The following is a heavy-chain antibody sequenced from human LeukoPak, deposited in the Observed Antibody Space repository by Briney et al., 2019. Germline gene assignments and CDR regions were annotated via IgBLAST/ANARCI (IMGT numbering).Heavy chain of an antibody. V-gene: IGHV1-18*01. D-gene: IGHD1-26*01. CDR3: ARDEVGAHYYYGMDV. CDR2: ISAYNGNT. J-gene: IGHJ6*02. Sequence: ASVKVSCKASGYTFTSYGISWVRQAPGQGLEWMGWISAYNGNTNYAQKLQGRVTMTTGTSTSTAYMELRSLRSDDTAVYYCARDEVGAHYYYGMDVWGQGTTVTVSS. CDR1: GYTFTSYG.